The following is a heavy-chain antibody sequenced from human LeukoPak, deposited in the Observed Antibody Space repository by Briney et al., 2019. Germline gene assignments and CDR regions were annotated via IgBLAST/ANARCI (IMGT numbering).Heavy chain of an antibody. CDR3: ARLNPGYSYGYLNWFDP. CDR1: GGSISSCY. CDR2: IYYSGST. V-gene: IGHV4-59*01. Sequence: SETLSLTCTVSGGSISSCYWSWIRQPPGKGLEWIGYIYYSGSTNYNPSLKSRVTISVDTSKNQFSLKLSSVTAADTAVYYCARLNPGYSYGYLNWFDPWGQGTLVTVSS. J-gene: IGHJ5*02. D-gene: IGHD5-18*01.